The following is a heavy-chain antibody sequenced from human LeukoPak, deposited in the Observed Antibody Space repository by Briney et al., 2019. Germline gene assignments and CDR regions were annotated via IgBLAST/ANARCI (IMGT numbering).Heavy chain of an antibody. Sequence: ASVKVSCKASGYTFSGYYIHWVRQAPGQGLEWMGRINPNSGGADYAQTFQGRVTMTWDTSISTGNMELSSLRSDDTAMYYCARGGFVYWGQGTLVTVSS. CDR2: INPNSGGA. V-gene: IGHV1-2*06. J-gene: IGHJ4*02. CDR1: GYTFSGYY. CDR3: ARGGFVY.